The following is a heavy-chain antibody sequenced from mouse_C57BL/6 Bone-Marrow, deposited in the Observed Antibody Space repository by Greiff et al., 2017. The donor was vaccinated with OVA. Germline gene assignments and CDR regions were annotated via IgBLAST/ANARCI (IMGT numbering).Heavy chain of an antibody. D-gene: IGHD1-1*01. CDR2: ISDGGSYT. CDR1: GFTFSSYA. CDR3: ARDLYYYGSSHWYFDV. Sequence: EVHLVESGGGLVKPGGSLKLSCAASGFTFSSYAMSWVRLTPEKRLEWVATISDGGSYTYYPDNVKGRFTISRDNAKNNLYLQMSHLKSEDTAMYYCARDLYYYGSSHWYFDVWGTGTTVTVSS. J-gene: IGHJ1*03. V-gene: IGHV5-4*01.